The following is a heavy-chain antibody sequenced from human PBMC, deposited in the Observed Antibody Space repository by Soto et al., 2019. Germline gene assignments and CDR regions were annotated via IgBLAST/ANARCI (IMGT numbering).Heavy chain of an antibody. J-gene: IGHJ5*02. CDR3: ARVGYSYGPPWFDP. Sequence: EVQLVESGGGLVQPGGSLRLSCAASGFTFSSYSMNWVRQAPGKGLEWVSYISSSSSTIYYADSVKGRFTISRDNAKNSLYLQMNSLRDEDTAVYYCARVGYSYGPPWFDPWGQGTLVTVSS. D-gene: IGHD5-18*01. V-gene: IGHV3-48*02. CDR2: ISSSSSTI. CDR1: GFTFSSYS.